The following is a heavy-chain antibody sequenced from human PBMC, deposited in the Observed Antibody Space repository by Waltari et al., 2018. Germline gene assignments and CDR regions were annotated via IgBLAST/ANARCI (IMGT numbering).Heavy chain of an antibody. CDR1: GYTFTGYY. Sequence: QVQLVQSGAEVKKPGASVKVSCKASGYTFTGYYMHWVRQAPGQGLEWMGWINPNSGGTNYAQKFQGRVTMTRDTSISTAYMELSRLRSDDTAVYYCARPYCSSTSCQDAFDIWGQGTMVTVSS. V-gene: IGHV1-2*02. CDR2: INPNSGGT. J-gene: IGHJ3*02. D-gene: IGHD2-2*01. CDR3: ARPYCSSTSCQDAFDI.